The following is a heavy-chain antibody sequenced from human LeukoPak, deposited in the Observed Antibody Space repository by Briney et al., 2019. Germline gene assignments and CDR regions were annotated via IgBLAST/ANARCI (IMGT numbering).Heavy chain of an antibody. Sequence: GGSLRLSCAASGFNSGGFSMSWVRQAPGKGLEWVTHMNEYGGDIFYVDSVKDRFTISRDNAKNSLYLQMNSLRAEDTAVYYCAKEGRRYFDYWGQGALVTVSS. CDR2: MNEYGGDI. J-gene: IGHJ4*02. V-gene: IGHV3-7*01. CDR3: AKEGRRYFDY. CDR1: GFNSGGFS.